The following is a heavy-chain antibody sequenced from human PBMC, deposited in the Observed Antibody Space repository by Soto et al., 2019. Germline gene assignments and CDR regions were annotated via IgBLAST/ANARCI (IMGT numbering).Heavy chain of an antibody. CDR3: ARDREGYYDSSGYYYRSYNYYYYGMDV. CDR2: IYYSGST. D-gene: IGHD3-22*01. Sequence: QVQLQESGPGLVKPSQTLSLTCTVSGGSISSGGYYWSWIRQHPGKGLEWIGYIYYSGSTYYNPSLKSRVTISVDTSKNQFSLKLSSVTAADTAVYYCARDREGYYDSSGYYYRSYNYYYYGMDVWGQGTTVTVSS. V-gene: IGHV4-31*03. CDR1: GGSISSGGYY. J-gene: IGHJ6*02.